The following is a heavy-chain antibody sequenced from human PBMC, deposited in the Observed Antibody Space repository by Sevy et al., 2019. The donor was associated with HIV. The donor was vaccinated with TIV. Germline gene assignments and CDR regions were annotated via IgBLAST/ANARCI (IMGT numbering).Heavy chain of an antibody. CDR3: ARPLGSGWYFDY. D-gene: IGHD6-19*01. J-gene: IGHJ4*02. CDR1: VYTFTSYA. CDR2: INAGNGNT. V-gene: IGHV1-3*01. Sequence: ASVKVSCKASVYTFTSYAMHWVRQAPGQRLEWMGWINAGNGNTKYSQKFRGRVTITRDTSASTAYMELSSLRSEDTAVYYCARPLGSGWYFDYWGQGTLVTVSS.